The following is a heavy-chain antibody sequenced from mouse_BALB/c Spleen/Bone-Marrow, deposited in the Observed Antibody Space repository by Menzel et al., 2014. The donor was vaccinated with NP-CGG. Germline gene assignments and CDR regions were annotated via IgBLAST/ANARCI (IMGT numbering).Heavy chain of an antibody. D-gene: IGHD3-2*02. CDR2: ILPGSGSS. Sequence: QVQLKESGAELMKPGASVKISCKATGYTFSNYWIEWVKQRPGHGLEWIGEILPGSGSSQYNEKFKGKATFTADTSSNTAYMQLSSLTSEDSAVYYCARVIRNYFDYCGQGTTLTVSS. CDR3: ARVIRNYFDY. J-gene: IGHJ2*01. CDR1: GYTFSNYW. V-gene: IGHV1-9*01.